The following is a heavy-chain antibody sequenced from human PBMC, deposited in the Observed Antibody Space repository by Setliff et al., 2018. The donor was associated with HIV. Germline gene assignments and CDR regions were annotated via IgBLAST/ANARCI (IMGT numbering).Heavy chain of an antibody. CDR2: IYSGGRP. D-gene: IGHD1-26*01. J-gene: IGHJ5*02. Sequence: LRLSCAASGFIVSSNYMSWVRQAPGKGLEWVSVIYSGGRPYYADSVKGRFTISRDKPKNTLYLQMNSLRDEDTAVYYCTRIGAVSGAIDLWGQGTLVTVPQ. CDR3: TRIGAVSGAIDL. V-gene: IGHV3-53*01. CDR1: GFIVSSNY.